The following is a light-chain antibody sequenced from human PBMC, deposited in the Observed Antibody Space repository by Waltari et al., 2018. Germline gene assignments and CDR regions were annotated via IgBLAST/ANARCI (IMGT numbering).Light chain of an antibody. CDR3: SSYTRRNTVI. Sequence: QSALAQPASVSGSPGQSITISCTGTDSDIGAYNYVSWYQQHPDIAPKLLLYDVSDRHSGVSERFSGSKSGKTASLTISGLQPEDAADYYCSSYTRRNTVIFGGGTKLTVV. J-gene: IGLJ2*01. CDR1: DSDIGAYNY. V-gene: IGLV2-14*03. CDR2: DVS.